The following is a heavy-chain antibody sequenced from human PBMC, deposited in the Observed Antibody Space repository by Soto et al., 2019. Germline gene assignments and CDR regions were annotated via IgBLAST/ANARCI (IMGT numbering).Heavy chain of an antibody. CDR1: GFTVSSYG. V-gene: IGHV3-30*18. J-gene: IGHJ6*02. D-gene: IGHD6-6*01. CDR2: ISYDGSNK. Sequence: GSLRLSCAASGFTVSSYGMHWVRQAPGKGLEWVAVISYDGSNKYYADSVKGRFTISRDNSKNTLYLQMNSLRAEDTAVYYCAKGERSSSSTYYYYYGMDVWGQGTTVTVS. CDR3: AKGERSSSSTYYYYYGMDV.